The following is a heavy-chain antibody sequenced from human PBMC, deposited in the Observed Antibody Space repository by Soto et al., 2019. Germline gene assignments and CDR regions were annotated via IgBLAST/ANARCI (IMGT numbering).Heavy chain of an antibody. Sequence: ESGGDLVTPGGSLRLACAASGFSFSDSYMSWVRQAPGKGLEWLSYISGGSSYTNYADSVQGRFTISRDNAKGSLYLEMNSLRADDTAVYYCAKTIVAASGYYFDHWGQGNVVTVSS. V-gene: IGHV3-11*06. CDR2: ISGGSSYT. J-gene: IGHJ4*02. D-gene: IGHD2-21*01. CDR3: AKTIVAASGYYFDH. CDR1: GFSFSDSY.